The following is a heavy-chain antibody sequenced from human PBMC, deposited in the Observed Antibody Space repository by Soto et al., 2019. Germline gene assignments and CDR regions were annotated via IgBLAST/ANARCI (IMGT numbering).Heavy chain of an antibody. CDR2: IFHTGTT. D-gene: IGHD6-6*01. CDR1: GESMTSTNHY. Sequence: QLHLQESGPGLVRPSETLSLTCTVSGESMTSTNHYWGWIRQPPGKGLEWVATIFHTGTTYYNPSLMSPVSRSLDTSKNHFSLRLNSVTAADTAFYFCARRFAWQLPFDAWGQGTLVTVSS. V-gene: IGHV4-39*02. J-gene: IGHJ4*02. CDR3: ARRFAWQLPFDA.